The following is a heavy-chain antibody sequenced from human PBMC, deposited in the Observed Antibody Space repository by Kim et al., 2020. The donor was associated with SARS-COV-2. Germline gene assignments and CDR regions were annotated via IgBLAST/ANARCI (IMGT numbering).Heavy chain of an antibody. J-gene: IGHJ1*01. CDR1: RFSFNNYE. V-gene: IGHV3-48*03. Sequence: GGSLRLSCAASRFSFNNYEMNCVLQAPGKWLEWVSYISSSGGTTYYAESVKGRFTISRDNANNSLYLQIGSLRDEDTAIYYSAGVQAGPRSGYSGYELGYWGQVTLVTVS. D-gene: IGHD5-12*01. CDR3: AGVQAGPRSGYSGYELGY. CDR2: ISSSGGTT.